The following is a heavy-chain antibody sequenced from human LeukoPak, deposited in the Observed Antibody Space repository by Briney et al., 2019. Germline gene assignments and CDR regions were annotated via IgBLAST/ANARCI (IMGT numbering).Heavy chain of an antibody. Sequence: GGSLRLSCAASGFTFSSYAMSWVRQAPGKGLEWVSAISGSGGSTYYADSVKGRFIISRDNSKNTLYLQMNSLRAEDTAVYYCAKVGLGDYGDYGWFDPWGQGTLVTVSS. D-gene: IGHD4-17*01. CDR3: AKVGLGDYGDYGWFDP. J-gene: IGHJ5*02. CDR2: ISGSGGST. CDR1: GFTFSSYA. V-gene: IGHV3-23*01.